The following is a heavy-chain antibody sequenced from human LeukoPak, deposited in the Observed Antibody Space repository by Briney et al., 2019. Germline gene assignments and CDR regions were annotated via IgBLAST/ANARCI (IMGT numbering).Heavy chain of an antibody. CDR2: IYIAGNT. V-gene: IGHV3-66*02. Sequence: GGSLRLSCEASGFNVSANYMSWVRQAPRKGLEWVSVIYIAGNTYYTDSVKGRFTISRDNSKNTLCLQMNSLRAEDTAVYYCARAFSNYYHMDVWGKGTTVIVSS. CDR3: ARAFSNYYHMDV. J-gene: IGHJ6*03. CDR1: GFNVSANY.